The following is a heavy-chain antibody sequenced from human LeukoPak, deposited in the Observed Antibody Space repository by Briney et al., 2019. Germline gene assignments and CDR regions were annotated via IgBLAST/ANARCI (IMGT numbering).Heavy chain of an antibody. V-gene: IGHV4-39*01. CDR3: VRGSTLRHYQY. Sequence: KPSETLSLTCTVSGGSISSSTYYWGWIRRPPGKGLEWIGSIYYSGSTYYNPSLKSRVAVSVDTSKNQFSLKLSSVTVVDTAVYYCVRGSTLRHYQYWGQGTLVTVSS. CDR2: IYYSGST. D-gene: IGHD3-16*01. CDR1: GGSISSSTYY. J-gene: IGHJ4*02.